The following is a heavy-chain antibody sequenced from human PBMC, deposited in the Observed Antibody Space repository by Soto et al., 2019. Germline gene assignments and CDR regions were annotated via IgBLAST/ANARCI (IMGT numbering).Heavy chain of an antibody. Sequence: VQLVESGGGVVQPGRSLRLSCAASGFTFSSYGMHWVRQAPGKGLEWVAVIWYDGSNKYYADSVKGRFTISRDNSKNTLYLQMNSLRAEDTAVYYCAAIYYEWGHWGQGTLVTVSS. V-gene: IGHV3-33*01. D-gene: IGHD3-16*01. CDR1: GFTFSSYG. CDR2: IWYDGSNK. J-gene: IGHJ4*02. CDR3: AAIYYEWGH.